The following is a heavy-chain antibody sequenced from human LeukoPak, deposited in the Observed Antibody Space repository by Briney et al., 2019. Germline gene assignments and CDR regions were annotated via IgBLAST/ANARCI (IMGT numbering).Heavy chain of an antibody. D-gene: IGHD5-18*01. V-gene: IGHV4-59*01. J-gene: IGHJ6*03. CDR2: IYYSGST. Sequence: SETLSLTCTVSGGSNSSYYWSWIRQPPGKGLEYIGYIYYSGSTNYSPSLQSRVTISLDTSKNQFSLKLSSVTAADTAVYYCARDREDTAMVPDYYYYMDVWGKGTTVTVSS. CDR1: GGSNSSYY. CDR3: ARDREDTAMVPDYYYYMDV.